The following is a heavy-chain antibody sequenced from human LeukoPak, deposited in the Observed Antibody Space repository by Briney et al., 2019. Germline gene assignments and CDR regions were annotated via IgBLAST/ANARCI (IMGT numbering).Heavy chain of an antibody. CDR1: GGSIISSSYY. Sequence: KPSETLSLTCTVSGGSIISSSYYWGWIRQPPGKGLEWIGSIYYSGSTYYNPSLKSRVTISVDTSKNQFSLKLSSVTAADTAVYYCARRDSSGVVPRWDYWGQGTLVTVSS. D-gene: IGHD6-25*01. V-gene: IGHV4-39*01. CDR3: ARRDSSGVVPRWDY. CDR2: IYYSGST. J-gene: IGHJ4*02.